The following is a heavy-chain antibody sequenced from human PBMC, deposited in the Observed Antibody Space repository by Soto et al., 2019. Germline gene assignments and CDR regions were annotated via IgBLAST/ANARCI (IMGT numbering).Heavy chain of an antibody. CDR3: LSRYYDTSGPTVDF. V-gene: IGHV5-51*01. D-gene: IGHD3-22*01. J-gene: IGHJ4*02. Sequence: GESLKISCKGSGYRFIDYWIGWVRQMPGKGLEWMGIIYPGDSDTKYTPSFQGQVTISADKSVSTAYLQWSSLRASDTAMYYCLSRYYDTSGPTVDFWGQGTLVTVSS. CDR1: GYRFIDYW. CDR2: IYPGDSDT.